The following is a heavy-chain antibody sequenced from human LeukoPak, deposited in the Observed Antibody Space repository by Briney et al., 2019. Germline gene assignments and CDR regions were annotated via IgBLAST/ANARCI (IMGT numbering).Heavy chain of an antibody. CDR1: GITLSNYG. Sequence: GGSLRLSCAVSGITLSNYGRSWVRQAPGKGREGVAGISDSGGRTKYADSVKGRFTISRDNPKNTLYLQMNSLRTEDTAVYFCAKRGVVIRVILVGFHKEAYYFDSWGQGALVTVSS. V-gene: IGHV3-23*01. J-gene: IGHJ4*02. CDR3: AKRGVVIRVILVGFHKEAYYFDS. CDR2: ISDSGGRT. D-gene: IGHD3-22*01.